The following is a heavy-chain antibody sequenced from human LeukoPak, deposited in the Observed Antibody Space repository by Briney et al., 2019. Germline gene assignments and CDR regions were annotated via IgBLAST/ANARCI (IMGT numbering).Heavy chain of an antibody. J-gene: IGHJ4*01. CDR1: DDSISSSSYY. V-gene: IGHV4-39*01. Sequence: KTSETLSLTCTVSDDSISSSSYYWGWIRQPPRKGLEWIGNIYYTGNTYYTPSLKSRVTMSVDTSMHQFSLKLSSVTAADTAVYYCARHSRGPHSYGPFDSWGHGALVTVSS. CDR2: IYYTGNT. D-gene: IGHD5-18*01. CDR3: ARHSRGPHSYGPFDS.